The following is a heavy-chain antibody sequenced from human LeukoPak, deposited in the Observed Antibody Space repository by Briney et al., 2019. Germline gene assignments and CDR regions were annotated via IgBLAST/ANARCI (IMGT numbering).Heavy chain of an antibody. Sequence: GGSLRLSCTVSGFTVSSNSMSWVRQAPGKGLEWVSFIYSDNTHYADSVKGRFTISRDNSKNTLYLQMNSLRAEDTAVYYCAKDMEIAGDYYYYMDVWGKGTTVTISS. J-gene: IGHJ6*03. CDR3: AKDMEIAGDYYYYMDV. D-gene: IGHD6-13*01. V-gene: IGHV3-66*03. CDR1: GFTVSSNS. CDR2: IYSDNT.